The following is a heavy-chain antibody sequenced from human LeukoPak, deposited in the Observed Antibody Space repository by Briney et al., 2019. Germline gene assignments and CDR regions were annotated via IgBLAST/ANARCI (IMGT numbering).Heavy chain of an antibody. CDR2: IYYTGST. CDR3: ARFYDISGHPSRIDY. V-gene: IGHV4-59*11. Sequence: AAETLSLTCTVSGGSIRSHYWSWIRQPPGKGLEWIGYIYYTGSTSYNASLKSRVTISVDTSKDQLSLKLSSVTVADTAVYYCARFYDISGHPSRIDYWRQGTLVTV. CDR1: GGSIRSHY. D-gene: IGHD3-22*01. J-gene: IGHJ4*02.